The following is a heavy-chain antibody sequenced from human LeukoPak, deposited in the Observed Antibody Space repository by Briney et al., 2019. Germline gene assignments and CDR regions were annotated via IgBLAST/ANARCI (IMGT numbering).Heavy chain of an antibody. D-gene: IGHD1-26*01. V-gene: IGHV1-69*04. CDR1: GGTFSSYA. J-gene: IGHJ4*02. CDR2: VIPILGIA. CDR3: AAGPGDSGSYLSQFLTN. Sequence: GASVKVSCKASGGTFSSYAISWVRQAPGQGLEWMGRVIPILGIANYAQKFQGRVTITADKSTSTAYMELSSLRSEDTAVYYCAAGPGDSGSYLSQFLTNWGQGTLVTVSS.